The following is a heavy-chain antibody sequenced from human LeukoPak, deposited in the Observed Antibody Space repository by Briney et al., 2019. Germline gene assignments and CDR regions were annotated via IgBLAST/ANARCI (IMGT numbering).Heavy chain of an antibody. CDR1: GFTFSSYG. D-gene: IGHD3-9*01. V-gene: IGHV3-30*02. Sequence: GGSLRLSCAASGFTFSSYGMHWVRQAPGKGLEWVAFIRYDGSNKYYADSVKGRFTISRDNSKNTLYLQMDSLRAEDTAVYYCAKRKQTPYYDISTGYYIDAFDIWGQGAMVTVSS. CDR3: AKRKQTPYYDISTGYYIDAFDI. CDR2: IRYDGSNK. J-gene: IGHJ3*02.